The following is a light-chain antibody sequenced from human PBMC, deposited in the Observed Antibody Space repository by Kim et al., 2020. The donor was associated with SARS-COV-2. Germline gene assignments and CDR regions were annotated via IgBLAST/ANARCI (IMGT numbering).Light chain of an antibody. Sequence: QTFSISCSGGTSNRGRQTVEWYQQLPGTAPKLLIYSTDQRPSGVPDRFSGSKSGTSASLRISGLRSEDEAHYYCAAWDHSLGGYVVFGGGTQLTVL. V-gene: IGLV1-44*01. CDR3: AAWDHSLGGYVV. J-gene: IGLJ2*01. CDR2: STD. CDR1: TSNRGRQT.